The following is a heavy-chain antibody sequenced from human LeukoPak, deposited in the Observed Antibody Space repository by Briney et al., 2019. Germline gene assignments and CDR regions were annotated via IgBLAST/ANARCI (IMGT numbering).Heavy chain of an antibody. D-gene: IGHD6-19*01. V-gene: IGHV3-33*01. CDR1: GFAFSSYG. CDR2: IWYDGSKK. J-gene: IGHJ4*02. CDR3: ARGDKSSGWYFLDY. Sequence: GGSLRLSCAASGFAFSSYGMHWFRQAPGKGLEWVAVIWYDGSKKYYADSVKGRFTISRDNAKNSLYLQVNSLRAEDTAVYYCARGDKSSGWYFLDYWGRGTLVTVSS.